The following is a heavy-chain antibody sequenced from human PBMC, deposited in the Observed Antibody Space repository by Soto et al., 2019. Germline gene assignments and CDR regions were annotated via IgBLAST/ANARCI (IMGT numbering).Heavy chain of an antibody. D-gene: IGHD3-22*01. CDR1: GFTFTSSA. CDR2: IVVGSGNT. Sequence: SVKVSCKASGFTFTSSAVQWVRQARGQRLEWIGWIVVGSGNTNYAQKFQERVTITRDMSTSTAYMELSSLRSEDTAVYYCAAFPYYYDSSGYSASDYWGQGDVVAVSX. CDR3: AAFPYYYDSSGYSASDY. V-gene: IGHV1-58*01. J-gene: IGHJ4*02.